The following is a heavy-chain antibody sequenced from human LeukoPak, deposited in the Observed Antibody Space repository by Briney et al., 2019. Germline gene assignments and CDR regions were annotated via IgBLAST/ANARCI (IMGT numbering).Heavy chain of an antibody. J-gene: IGHJ4*02. CDR3: AIRTSFYGGNGGFDY. CDR1: GYTFTGYY. CDR2: INPNSGGT. D-gene: IGHD4-23*01. V-gene: IGHV1-2*04. Sequence: ASVKVSCKASGYTFTGYYMHWVRQAPGQGLEWMGWINPNSGGTNYAQKFQGWVTMTRDTSISTAYMELSRLRSDDTAVYYCAIRTSFYGGNGGFDYWGQGTLVTVSS.